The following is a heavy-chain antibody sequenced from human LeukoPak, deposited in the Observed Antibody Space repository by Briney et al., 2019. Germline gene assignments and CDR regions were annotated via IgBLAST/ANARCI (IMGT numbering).Heavy chain of an antibody. Sequence: GASVKVSCKASGGTFSSYAISWVRQAPGQGLEWMGRIIPILGIANYAQKFQGRVTITAYKSTSTAYMELSSLRSEDTAVYYCARGPPPTDYSNYVGYFDYWGQGTLVTVSS. CDR1: GGTFSSYA. CDR3: ARGPPPTDYSNYVGYFDY. V-gene: IGHV1-69*04. D-gene: IGHD4-11*01. CDR2: IIPILGIA. J-gene: IGHJ4*02.